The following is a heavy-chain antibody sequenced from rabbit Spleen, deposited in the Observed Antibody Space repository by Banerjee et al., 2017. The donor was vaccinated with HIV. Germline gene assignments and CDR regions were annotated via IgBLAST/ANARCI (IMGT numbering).Heavy chain of an antibody. J-gene: IGHJ4*01. V-gene: IGHV1S43*01. CDR2: IDPIFGIA. Sequence: LVESGGGLVQPGGNPIFTCTASVVDVSRYYVSWVRQASGKGLEWIGDIDPIFGIASYASWVNGRFTISSHNAQNTLFLQVNSLTAADTAAYFCVREVAGKFGLWGPGSLVTVS. CDR1: VVDVSRYYV. CDR3: VREVAGKFGL. D-gene: IGHD4-1*01.